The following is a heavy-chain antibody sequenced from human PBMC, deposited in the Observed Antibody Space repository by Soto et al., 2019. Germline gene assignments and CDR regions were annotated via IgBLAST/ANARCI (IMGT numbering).Heavy chain of an antibody. CDR1: GYTFTGYY. V-gene: IGHV1-18*04. Sequence: ASVKVSCKASGYTFTGYYMHWVRQAPGQGLEWMGWINPSDGNTNYAQKLQGRVTMTTDTSTSTAYMELRSLRSDDTAVYYCARESITIFGVDYYGMDVWGQGTTVTVSS. CDR2: INPSDGNT. CDR3: ARESITIFGVDYYGMDV. D-gene: IGHD3-3*01. J-gene: IGHJ6*02.